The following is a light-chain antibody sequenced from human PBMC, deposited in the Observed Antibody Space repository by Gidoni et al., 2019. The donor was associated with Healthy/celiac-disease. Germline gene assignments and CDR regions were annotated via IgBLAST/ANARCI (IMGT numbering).Light chain of an antibody. Sequence: ETVLTQSPGTMSLSPGESATPSCRASQSVSSSYLAWYQQKPGQAPRLLIYGASSRATGIPDRFSGSGSGTDFTLTISRLEPEDFAVYYCQQYGSSLYTFGQGTKLEIK. J-gene: IGKJ2*01. V-gene: IGKV3-20*01. CDR1: QSVSSSY. CDR3: QQYGSSLYT. CDR2: GAS.